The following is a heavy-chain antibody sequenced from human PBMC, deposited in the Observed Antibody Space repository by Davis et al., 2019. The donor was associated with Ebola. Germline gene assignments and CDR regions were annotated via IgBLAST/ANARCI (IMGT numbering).Heavy chain of an antibody. CDR2: MNPNSGNT. CDR3: AREGLRLGELSLGDWFDP. Sequence: ASVKVSCKASGYTFTGYDINWVRQATGQGLEWMGWMNPNSGNTGYAQKVQGRVTMTRDTSTSTVYMELSSLRSEDTAVYYCAREGLRLGELSLGDWFDPWGQGTLVTVSS. D-gene: IGHD3-16*02. CDR1: GYTFTGYD. J-gene: IGHJ5*02. V-gene: IGHV1-8*01.